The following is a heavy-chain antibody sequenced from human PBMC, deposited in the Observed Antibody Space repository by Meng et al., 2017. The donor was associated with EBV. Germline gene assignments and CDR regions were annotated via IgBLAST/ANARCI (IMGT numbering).Heavy chain of an antibody. V-gene: IGHV1-69*01. CDR2: LIPMFGAP. CDR1: GGTFRSDA. D-gene: IGHD3-10*01. J-gene: IGHJ4*02. CDR3: ASESGRGYTPDY. Sequence: QVQLVQSGAEVKKPGPSVKVSCRTSGGTFRSDAVSWVRQAPGQGLEWMGGLIPMFGAPNYAQKFQGRVTIIADESTSTHTMELNSLRSEDTAMYYCASESGRGYTPDYWGQGTLVTVAS.